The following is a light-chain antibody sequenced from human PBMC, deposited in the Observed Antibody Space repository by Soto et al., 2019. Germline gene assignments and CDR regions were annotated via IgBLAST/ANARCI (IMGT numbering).Light chain of an antibody. J-gene: IGKJ1*01. V-gene: IGKV3-15*01. Sequence: EIVMTQSPATLSVSPGERATLSCRASQRIGSSLAWYQVEPGQAPRLLIYAASTRVAGIPDRFSGSGSGTEFTLTISSLQSEDFRVYFCQQYDQWWTFGQGTKVEVK. CDR3: QQYDQWWT. CDR1: QRIGSS. CDR2: AAS.